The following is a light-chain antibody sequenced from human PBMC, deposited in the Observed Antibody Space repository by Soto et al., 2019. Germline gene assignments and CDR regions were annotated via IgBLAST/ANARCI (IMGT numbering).Light chain of an antibody. V-gene: IGKV1-9*01. CDR2: AAY. Sequence: IQVTQSPSSLSASVGDRITITCRASQGMSTYLAWYQQKPGKAPKLLIYAAYTLQSGVPSRFSGGGSGTDFTLTISSLQPEDFTTYNGHQLNRYPTFGGGTRWISN. CDR1: QGMSTY. J-gene: IGKJ4*01. CDR3: HQLNRYPT.